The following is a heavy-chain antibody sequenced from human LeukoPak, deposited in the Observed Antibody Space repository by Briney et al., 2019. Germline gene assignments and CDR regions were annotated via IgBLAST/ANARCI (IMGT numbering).Heavy chain of an antibody. Sequence: ASVKVSCKASGYTFTSYDINWVRQATGQGLEWMGWMNPNSGNTGYAQKFQGRVTMTRSTSISTAYMELSSLRSEDTAVYYCARARGLRFLEWLSHRGYYYYMDVWGKGTTVTVSS. D-gene: IGHD3-3*01. CDR1: GYTFTSYD. CDR3: ARARGLRFLEWLSHRGYYYYMDV. CDR2: MNPNSGNT. V-gene: IGHV1-8*01. J-gene: IGHJ6*03.